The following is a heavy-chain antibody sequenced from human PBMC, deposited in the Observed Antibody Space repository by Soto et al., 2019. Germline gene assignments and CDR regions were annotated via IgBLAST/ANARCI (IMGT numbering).Heavy chain of an antibody. CDR3: ARVQFLYDILTGYFDY. CDR1: GGSISSYY. V-gene: IGHV4-59*01. D-gene: IGHD3-9*01. Sequence: SETLSLTCTVSGGSISSYYWSWIRQPPGKGLEWIGYIYYSGSTNYNPSLKSRVTISVDTSKNQFSLKLSSVTAADTAVYYWARVQFLYDILTGYFDYWGQGTLVTVSS. CDR2: IYYSGST. J-gene: IGHJ4*02.